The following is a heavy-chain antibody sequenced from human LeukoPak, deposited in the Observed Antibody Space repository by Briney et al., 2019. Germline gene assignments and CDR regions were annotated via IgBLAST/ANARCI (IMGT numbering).Heavy chain of an antibody. D-gene: IGHD3-22*01. CDR1: GFTFSSDG. CDR2: ISYDGSNK. CDR3: AKRGYYYDSSGYYSRTYFDY. J-gene: IGHJ4*02. Sequence: PAKSLRLSCVVSGFTFSSDGMHWVRQAPGKGMEWVGVISYDGSNKYYANSVKGRFTISRDNSKNTLYLQKNSLRAEDTAVYYCAKRGYYYDSSGYYSRTYFDYWGQGTLVIVSS. V-gene: IGHV3-30*18.